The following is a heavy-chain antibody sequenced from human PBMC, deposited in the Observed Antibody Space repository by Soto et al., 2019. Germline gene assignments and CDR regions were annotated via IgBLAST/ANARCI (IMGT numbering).Heavy chain of an antibody. CDR1: GFTFSTYA. V-gene: IGHV3-23*01. CDR2: ISSSGSDT. Sequence: EVHLLESGGGLVQPGGSLRLSCAASGFTFSTYAMSWVRQAPGKGLECVSGISSSGSDTPSPDSVKGRFTISRDNSKNTLYLQMNNLRAEDTAVYFCARKSAGPRPFDYWGQGTLVTVSS. J-gene: IGHJ4*02. D-gene: IGHD6-13*01. CDR3: ARKSAGPRPFDY.